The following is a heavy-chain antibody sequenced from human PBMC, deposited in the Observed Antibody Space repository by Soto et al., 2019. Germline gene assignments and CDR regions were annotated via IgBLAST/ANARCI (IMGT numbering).Heavy chain of an antibody. CDR1: GGSISSSSYY. V-gene: IGHV4-39*01. J-gene: IGHJ5*02. CDR2: IYYSGST. D-gene: IGHD5-12*01. CDR3: ARSRDGYNPYNWFDP. Sequence: SETLSLTCTVSGGSISSSSYYWGWIRQPPGKGLEWIGSIYYSGSTYYNQSLKSRVTISVDTSKNQFSLKLSSVTAADTAVYYCARSRDGYNPYNWFDPWGQGTLVTVSS.